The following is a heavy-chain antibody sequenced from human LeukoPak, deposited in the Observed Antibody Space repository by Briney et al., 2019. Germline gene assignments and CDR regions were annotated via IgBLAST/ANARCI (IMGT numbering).Heavy chain of an antibody. Sequence: GASVKVSCKASGYTSTSYGISWVRQAPGQGLEWMGWISAYNGNTNYAQKLQGRVSMTTDTSTSTAYMELRSLRSEDTAVYYCARKFLGSRGYYFDYWGQGTLVTVSS. CDR2: ISAYNGNT. CDR1: GYTSTSYG. CDR3: ARKFLGSRGYYFDY. J-gene: IGHJ4*02. D-gene: IGHD3-10*01. V-gene: IGHV1-18*01.